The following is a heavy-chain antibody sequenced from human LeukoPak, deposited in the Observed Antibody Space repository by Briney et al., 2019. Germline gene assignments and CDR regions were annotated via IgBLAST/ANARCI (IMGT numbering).Heavy chain of an antibody. V-gene: IGHV3-21*01. CDR2: ITSSSYI. J-gene: IGHJ6*02. CDR1: GFTFSSYS. D-gene: IGHD2-2*02. Sequence: GGSLRLSCAASGFTFSSYSMNWVRQAPGKGLEWVSSITSSSYIYYADSVKGRFTISRDNAKNSLYLQMNSLRAEDTALYYCARDRELRYCSSTSCYNYFATDVWGQGTTVTVSS. CDR3: ARDRELRYCSSTSCYNYFATDV.